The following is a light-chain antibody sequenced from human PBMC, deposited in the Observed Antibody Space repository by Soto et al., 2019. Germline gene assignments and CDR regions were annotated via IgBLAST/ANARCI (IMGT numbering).Light chain of an antibody. CDR1: QGISSY. V-gene: IGKV1-39*01. CDR3: QQSYSTPRT. J-gene: IGKJ1*01. Sequence: DIQMTQSPSTLSGSVGDRVTITFRASQGISSYLNWYQQKPGKAPNLLIYAASSLQSGVPSRFSGSGSGTDFTLPISSLQPEDFATYYCQQSYSTPRTFGQGTKVDIK. CDR2: AAS.